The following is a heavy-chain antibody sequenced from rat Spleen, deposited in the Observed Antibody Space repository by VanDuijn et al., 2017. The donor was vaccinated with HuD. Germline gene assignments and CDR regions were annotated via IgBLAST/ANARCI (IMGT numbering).Heavy chain of an antibody. J-gene: IGHJ4*01. CDR3: AKTTVAYYYIMDA. CDR1: FYSITSIYR. Sequence: EVQLQESGPGLVKPSQSLSLTCSVTFYSITSIYRWNWIRKFPGNKLEWMGYINSAGSTNYNPSLKSRISITRDTSRNQFFLQVNSVTTEDTATYYCAKTTVAYYYIMDAWGQGASVTVSS. V-gene: IGHV3-3*01. D-gene: IGHD1-3*01. CDR2: INSAGST.